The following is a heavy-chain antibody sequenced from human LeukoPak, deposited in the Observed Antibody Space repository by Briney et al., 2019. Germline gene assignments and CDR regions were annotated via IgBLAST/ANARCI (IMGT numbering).Heavy chain of an antibody. Sequence: PSETLSLTCAVSGASISSGNYYSWVRQSPGKGLEWIAEIQHTGRTFYNPSLRSRVTMSADISKNQVSVRLTSLTAADTAVYYCARGGDPYFDYWGQGTLVTVSS. CDR1: GASISSGNY. CDR2: IQHTGRT. V-gene: IGHV4-4*02. D-gene: IGHD2-21*02. CDR3: ARGGDPYFDY. J-gene: IGHJ4*02.